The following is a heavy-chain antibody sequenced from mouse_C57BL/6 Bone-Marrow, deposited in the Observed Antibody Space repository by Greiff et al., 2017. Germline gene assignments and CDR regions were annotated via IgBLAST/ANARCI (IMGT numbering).Heavy chain of an antibody. CDR1: GYAFSSSW. CDR3: ARRGITTVDYFDY. CDR2: IYPGDGDT. Sequence: VQLQQSGPELVKPGASVKISCKASGYAFSSSWMNWVKQRPGKGLEWIGRIYPGDGDTNYNGKFKGKATLTADKSSSTAYMQLSSLTSEDSAVYFCARRGITTVDYFDYWGQGTTLTVSS. J-gene: IGHJ2*01. V-gene: IGHV1-82*01. D-gene: IGHD1-1*01.